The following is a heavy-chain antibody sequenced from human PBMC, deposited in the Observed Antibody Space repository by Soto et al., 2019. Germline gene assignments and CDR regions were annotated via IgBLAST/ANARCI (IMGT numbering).Heavy chain of an antibody. CDR2: IVPTVDTS. Sequence: ASVKVSCKTSGATFSSSAITWVRQAPGQGLEWMGGIVPTVDTSTYAQKFQGRVTITADKFTNTVYMELSSLRSDDTAVYYCVRVVAIPGYPDNWGQGTLVTVSS. CDR3: VRVVAIPGYPDN. J-gene: IGHJ4*02. V-gene: IGHV1-69*06. D-gene: IGHD5-12*01. CDR1: GATFSSSA.